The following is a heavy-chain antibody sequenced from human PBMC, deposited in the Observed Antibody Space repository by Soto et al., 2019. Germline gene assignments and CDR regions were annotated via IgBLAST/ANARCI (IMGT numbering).Heavy chain of an antibody. Sequence: PSETLSLTCTVSGDSIGVGFYYWGWIRQPPGKGLEWVGSVYYTGGTYDNPSLKNRVTMSLDTSRNQFSLSLGSVTAADTAVYFCARYMRRQLDDFDYWGQGILVTVSS. J-gene: IGHJ4*02. CDR1: GDSIGVGFYY. V-gene: IGHV4-39*01. CDR3: ARYMRRQLDDFDY. CDR2: VYYTGGT. D-gene: IGHD3-16*01.